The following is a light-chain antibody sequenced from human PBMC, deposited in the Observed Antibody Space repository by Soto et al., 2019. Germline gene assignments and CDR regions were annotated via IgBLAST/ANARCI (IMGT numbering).Light chain of an antibody. CDR1: QGISSY. CDR2: AAS. Sequence: AIRMTQSPSSLSASTGDRVTITCRASQGISSYLAWYQQKPGKAPKLLIYAASTLQSGVPSRFSGSGSGTCFTLTISCLQSEDFATYYCQQYYSYPRFGQGTKVEIK. V-gene: IGKV1-8*01. CDR3: QQYYSYPR. J-gene: IGKJ1*01.